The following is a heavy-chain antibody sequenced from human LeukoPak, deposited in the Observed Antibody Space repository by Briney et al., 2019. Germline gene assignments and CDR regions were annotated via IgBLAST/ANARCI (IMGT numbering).Heavy chain of an antibody. Sequence: GGSLRLSCAASGFTFSSFTMNWVRQAPGKGLEWVSSISGSDGSSHYADFVKGRFTISRDNSKNTLYLQMNNLRAEDTAVYYCAKGVDASGIYYYFYMDVWGKGTTVTVSS. CDR2: ISGSDGSS. CDR1: GFTFSSFT. J-gene: IGHJ6*03. CDR3: AKGVDASGIYYYFYMDV. V-gene: IGHV3-23*01. D-gene: IGHD3-16*01.